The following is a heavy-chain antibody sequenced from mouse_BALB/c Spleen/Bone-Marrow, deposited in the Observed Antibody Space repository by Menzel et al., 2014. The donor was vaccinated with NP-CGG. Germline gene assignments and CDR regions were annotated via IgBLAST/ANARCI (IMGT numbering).Heavy chain of an antibody. D-gene: IGHD2-1*01. J-gene: IGHJ3*01. Sequence: VQLQQSGAELVKPGASVKLSCKASGYTFTSYWMHWVKQRPGQGLEWIGEINPSNGRTNYNEKFKSKATLTVDKSSSTAYMQLSSPTADDSAVYYCASYYGNYAYWGQGTLVTVSA. CDR1: GYTFTSYW. CDR2: INPSNGRT. CDR3: ASYYGNYAY. V-gene: IGHV1S81*02.